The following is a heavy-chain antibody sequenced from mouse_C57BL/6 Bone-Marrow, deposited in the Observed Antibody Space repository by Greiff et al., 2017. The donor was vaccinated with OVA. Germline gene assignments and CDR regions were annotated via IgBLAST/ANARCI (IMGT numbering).Heavy chain of an antibody. CDR3: ARGVWYAMDY. V-gene: IGHV1-26*01. J-gene: IGHJ4*01. D-gene: IGHD2-10*02. CDR1: GYTFTDYY. Sequence: VQLQQSGPELVKPGASVKISCKASGYTFTDYYMNWVKQSHGKSLEWIGDINPNNGGTSYNQKFKGKATLTVDKSSSTAYMELRSLTSEDDAVYYCARGVWYAMDYWGQGTSVTVSS. CDR2: INPNNGGT.